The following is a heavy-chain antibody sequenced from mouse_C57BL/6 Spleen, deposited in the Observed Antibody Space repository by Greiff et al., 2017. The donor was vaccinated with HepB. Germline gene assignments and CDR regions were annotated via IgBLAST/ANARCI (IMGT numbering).Heavy chain of an antibody. CDR2: IDPSDSYT. CDR1: GYTFTSYW. V-gene: IGHV1-59*01. CDR3: ATRTGTEYYFDY. D-gene: IGHD4-1*01. Sequence: VKLQQPGAELVRPGTSVKLSCKASGYTFTSYWMHWVKQRPGQGLEWIGVIDPSDSYTNYNQKFKGKATLTVDTSSSTAYMQLSSLTSEDSAVYYCATRTGTEYYFDYWGQGTTLTVSS. J-gene: IGHJ2*01.